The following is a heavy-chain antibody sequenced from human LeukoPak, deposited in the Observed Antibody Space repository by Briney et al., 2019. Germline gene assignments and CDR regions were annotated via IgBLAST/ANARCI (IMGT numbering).Heavy chain of an antibody. D-gene: IGHD2-2*01. CDR1: GFTFSSYS. J-gene: IGHJ4*02. Sequence: PGGSLRLSCATSGFTFSSYSMNWVRQAPGKGLEWVSGINVSGGSTFYADSVRGRFTISRDNSKSTLYLQMNSLRAEDTAVYYCATDRIGYQLSDYWGQGTLVTVSS. V-gene: IGHV3-23*01. CDR3: ATDRIGYQLSDY. CDR2: INVSGGST.